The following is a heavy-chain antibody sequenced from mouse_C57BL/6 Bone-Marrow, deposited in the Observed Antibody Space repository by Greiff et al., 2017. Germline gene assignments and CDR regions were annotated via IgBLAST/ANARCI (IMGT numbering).Heavy chain of an antibody. V-gene: IGHV5-4*01. CDR3: ERGTTVVDYYAMDY. Sequence: EVQVVESGGGLVKPGGSLKLSCAASGFTFSSYAMSWVRQTPEKRLEWVATISDGGSYTYYPNNVKGRFTIARDNAKNNLYLQMSHLKSEDTAMCYCERGTTVVDYYAMDYWGQGTSVTVSS. CDR2: ISDGGSYT. J-gene: IGHJ4*01. D-gene: IGHD1-1*01. CDR1: GFTFSSYA.